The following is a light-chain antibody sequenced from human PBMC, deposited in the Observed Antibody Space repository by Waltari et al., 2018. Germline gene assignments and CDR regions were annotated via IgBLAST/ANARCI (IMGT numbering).Light chain of an antibody. CDR3: CSYAGSAISV. J-gene: IGLJ3*02. CDR2: DVN. Sequence: QSALTQTATVSGSPGQSITISCTGTTSDGGKYNLVSWYQQHPGKAPTLIIYDVNKRPSVVSNRFSGSKSGNTASLTISGLQAADEADYYCCSYAGSAISVFGGGTKVTVL. CDR1: TSDGGKYNL. V-gene: IGLV2-23*02.